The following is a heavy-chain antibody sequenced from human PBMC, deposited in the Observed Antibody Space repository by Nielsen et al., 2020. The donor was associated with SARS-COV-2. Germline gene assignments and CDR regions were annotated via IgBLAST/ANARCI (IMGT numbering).Heavy chain of an antibody. CDR1: GFIFSNYD. J-gene: IGHJ6*02. CDR2: ISFDGSKK. V-gene: IGHV3-30*03. CDR3: ARDTYDSSGYSVFGMDV. D-gene: IGHD3-22*01. Sequence: GESLKISCAASGFIFSNYDLHWVRQAPGKGLEWVALISFDGSKKNFADAVKGRFTISRDNSKNTLYLQMNSLRAEDTAVYYCARDTYDSSGYSVFGMDVWGQGTTVTVSS.